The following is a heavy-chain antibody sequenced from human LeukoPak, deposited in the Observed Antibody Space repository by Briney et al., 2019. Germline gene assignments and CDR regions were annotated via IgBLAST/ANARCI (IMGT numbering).Heavy chain of an antibody. CDR2: ISSSGSYI. D-gene: IGHD3-10*01. CDR1: KFTFNSYT. Sequence: GGSLRLSCAVSKFTFNSYTMNCGCQAPGKGLGWVSSISSSGSYIYYADSVKGRCTISRDNAKNSLYLQMNSLRAEDTAVYYCARGRSGSYLIDYWGQGTLVTVSS. J-gene: IGHJ4*02. CDR3: ARGRSGSYLIDY. V-gene: IGHV3-21*01.